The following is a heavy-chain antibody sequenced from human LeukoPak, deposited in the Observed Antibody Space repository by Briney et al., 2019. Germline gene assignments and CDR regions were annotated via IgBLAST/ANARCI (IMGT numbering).Heavy chain of an antibody. J-gene: IGHJ4*02. V-gene: IGHV3-33*01. CDR1: GFTFSSYG. CDR2: IWYDGSNK. CDR3: ARIYSNFVSLGF. D-gene: IGHD4-4*01. Sequence: GGSLRLSCAASGFTFSSYGMHWVRQAPGKGLEWVAVIWYDGSNKYYADSVKGRFTISRDNAKNTLYLEMNSLRAEDTAVYHCARIYSNFVSLGFWGQGTLVTVSS.